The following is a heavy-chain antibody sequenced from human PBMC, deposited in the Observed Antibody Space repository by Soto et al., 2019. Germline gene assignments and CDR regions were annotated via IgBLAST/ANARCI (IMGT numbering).Heavy chain of an antibody. J-gene: IGHJ4*02. CDR2: ISYDGSNK. D-gene: IGHD6-13*01. Sequence: QVQLVESGGGVVQPGRSLRLSCAASGFTFSSYAMHWVRQAPGKGLEWVAVISYDGSNKYYADSVKGRFTISRDNSKNTLYLQMNSLRAEDPAVYYCARPGSSWFFDYWGQGTLVTVSS. V-gene: IGHV3-30-3*01. CDR1: GFTFSSYA. CDR3: ARPGSSWFFDY.